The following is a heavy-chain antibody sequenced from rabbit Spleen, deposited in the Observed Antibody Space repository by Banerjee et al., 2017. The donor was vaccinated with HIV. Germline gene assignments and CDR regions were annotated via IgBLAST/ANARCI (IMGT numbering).Heavy chain of an antibody. CDR3: ARDFVAVIGWNFNL. D-gene: IGHD1-1*01. V-gene: IGHV1S40*01. Sequence: QTLEEAGGGLAKPEGSLTLTCKASGVSFSDKDVMCWVRQTPGKGLEWIVCVNTATGKSVYASWAKGRFSMSTAASTPVTLQMTSLTDADTATYFCARDFVAVIGWNFNLWDPGTLVSVS. J-gene: IGHJ4*01. CDR2: VNTATGKS. CDR1: GVSFSDKDV.